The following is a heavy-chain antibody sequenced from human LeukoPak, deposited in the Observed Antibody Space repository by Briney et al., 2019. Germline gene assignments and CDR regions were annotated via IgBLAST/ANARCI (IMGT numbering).Heavy chain of an antibody. J-gene: IGHJ4*02. Sequence: SGTLSLTCAVSGGSISSSNWWSWVRQPPGKGLEWIGEIYHSGSTDYNPSLKSRVTISVDKSKNQFSLKLSSVTAADTAVYYCASLTVTYLYFDYWGQGTLVTVSS. CDR3: ASLTVTYLYFDY. CDR1: GGSISSSNW. V-gene: IGHV4-4*02. D-gene: IGHD4-17*01. CDR2: IYHSGST.